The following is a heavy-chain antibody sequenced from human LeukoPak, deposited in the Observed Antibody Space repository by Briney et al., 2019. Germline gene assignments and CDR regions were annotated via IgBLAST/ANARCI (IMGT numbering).Heavy chain of an antibody. CDR1: SGSFSGYH. CDR3: ATRVSGLDN. V-gene: IGHV4-34*01. J-gene: IGHJ4*02. Sequence: SETLSLTCFVYSGSFSGYHWTWIRQSPVKGLEWIGEINHSGNSNYNPSLRSRVAISVDTSKKQFSLKMRSVNTADTAVYYCATRVSGLDNWGQGTLVTVSS. CDR2: INHSGNS. D-gene: IGHD6-19*01.